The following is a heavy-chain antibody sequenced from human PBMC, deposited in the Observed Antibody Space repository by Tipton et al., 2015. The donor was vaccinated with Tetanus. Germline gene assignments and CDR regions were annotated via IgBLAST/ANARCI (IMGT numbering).Heavy chain of an antibody. J-gene: IGHJ4*02. D-gene: IGHD3-22*01. V-gene: IGHV4-59*01. CDR2: IYYRGET. Sequence: TLSLTCTVSGGSISGYYWTWMRQPPGKGLEWLGYIYYRGETNYNPSVSSRLTISLDTSKNQVSLRLTSVTAADTAVYFCARIRYYPDSSAFLSDYWGRGIRVTASS. CDR3: ARIRYYPDSSAFLSDY. CDR1: GGSISGYY.